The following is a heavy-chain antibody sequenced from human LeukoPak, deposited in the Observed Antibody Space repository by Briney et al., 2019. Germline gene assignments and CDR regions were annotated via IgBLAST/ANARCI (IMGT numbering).Heavy chain of an antibody. V-gene: IGHV1-2*02. J-gene: IGHJ4*02. CDR2: INPNSGGT. CDR3: AKDLSPYDPSGGDS. CDR1: GYTFTVYY. Sequence: ASVTVSCKASGYTFTVYYMHWVRQAPGQGLEWMGWINPNSGGTNYAQKVQRRVSMTRDTSITTSYMELSSLTSDDTAVYYCAKDLSPYDPSGGDSWGQGTLVTVSS. D-gene: IGHD2-15*01.